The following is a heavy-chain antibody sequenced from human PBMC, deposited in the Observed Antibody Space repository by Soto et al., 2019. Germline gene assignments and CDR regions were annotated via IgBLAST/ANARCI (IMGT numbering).Heavy chain of an antibody. Sequence: QVPLVQSGAAVKKPGASVKVSCKASGYTFTSYAMHWVRQAPGQRREWKGWSNAGNGNRKYSQKFQGRVTITRDTSASTAYMELSSLGSEDTAVYYCARVLFLGGYEIIDYWGQGTLVTVSS. CDR2: SNAGNGNR. CDR1: GYTFTSYA. J-gene: IGHJ4*02. CDR3: ARVLFLGGYEIIDY. D-gene: IGHD5-12*01. V-gene: IGHV1-3*01.